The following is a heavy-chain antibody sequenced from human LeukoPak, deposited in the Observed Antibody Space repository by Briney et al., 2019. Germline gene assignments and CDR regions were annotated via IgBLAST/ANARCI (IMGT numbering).Heavy chain of an antibody. CDR1: GFTFSRYE. CDR3: AKAPGRWELLR. J-gene: IGHJ4*02. V-gene: IGHV3-43*02. D-gene: IGHD1-26*01. CDR2: ISGDGGST. Sequence: GGSLRLSCAASGFTFSRYEMNWVRQAPGKGLEWVSLISGDGGSTYYADSVKGRFTISRDNSKNSLYLQMNSLRTEDTALYYCAKAPGRWELLRWGQGTLVTVSS.